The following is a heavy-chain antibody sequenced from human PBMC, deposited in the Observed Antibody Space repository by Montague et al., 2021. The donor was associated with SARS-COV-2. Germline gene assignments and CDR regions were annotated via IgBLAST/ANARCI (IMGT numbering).Heavy chain of an antibody. Sequence: SETLSLTCTVSGGPVSSDTHNWAWIRQPPGKGLEWIASIFYKGNTYYNPSLRSRFTISINTSKNQFFLRVASVAAADTAVYYCARVPNGRHDNWGPGALVTVSS. D-gene: IGHD2-8*01. V-gene: IGHV4-39*01. CDR2: IFYKGNT. CDR3: ARVPNGRHDN. J-gene: IGHJ4*02. CDR1: GGPVSSDTHN.